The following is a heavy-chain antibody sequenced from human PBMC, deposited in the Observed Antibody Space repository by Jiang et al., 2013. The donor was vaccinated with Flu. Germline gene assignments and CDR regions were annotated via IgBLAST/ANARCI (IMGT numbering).Heavy chain of an antibody. D-gene: IGHD7-27*01. CDR1: GDSVSSKSAA. Sequence: SQTLSLTCAISGDSVSSKSAAWNWIRQSPSRGLEWLGRTYYRSRWYNDYPVSVKSRITIDPDTSKNQFSLQLSSLTPEDTAVYYCARDRGHRAGDQGWYFDLWGRGTLVTVSS. V-gene: IGHV6-1*01. CDR2: TYYRSRWYN. CDR3: ARDRGHRAGDQGWYFDL. J-gene: IGHJ2*01.